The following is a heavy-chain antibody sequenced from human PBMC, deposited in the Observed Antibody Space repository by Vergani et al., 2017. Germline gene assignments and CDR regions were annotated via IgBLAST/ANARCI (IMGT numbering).Heavy chain of an antibody. CDR3: ARAEGIRFVDY. CDR2: IYYSGST. D-gene: IGHD4-17*01. J-gene: IGHJ4*02. CDR1: GGSISSYY. Sequence: QVQLQESGPGLVKPSETLSLTCTVSGGSISSYYWSWIRQHPGKGLEWIGYIYYSGSTYYNPSLKSRVTISVDTSKNQFSLKLSSVTAADTAVYYCARAEGIRFVDYWGQGTLVTVSS. V-gene: IGHV4-59*06.